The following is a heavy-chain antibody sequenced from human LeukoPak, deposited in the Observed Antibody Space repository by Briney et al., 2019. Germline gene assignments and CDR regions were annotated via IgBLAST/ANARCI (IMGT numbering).Heavy chain of an antibody. Sequence: PGGSLRLSCAASGFIFRDYGMHWVRQAPGKGLEWVSLISSGGTYEYYADSVKGRFTISRDNSKNTLYLQLNSLRAEDTAVYYCARDSTYYYDSGSSGPHYFDNWGQGTLVTVSS. CDR3: ARDSTYYYDSGSSGPHYFDN. V-gene: IGHV3-30*06. J-gene: IGHJ4*02. D-gene: IGHD3-10*01. CDR1: GFIFRDYG. CDR2: ISSGGTYE.